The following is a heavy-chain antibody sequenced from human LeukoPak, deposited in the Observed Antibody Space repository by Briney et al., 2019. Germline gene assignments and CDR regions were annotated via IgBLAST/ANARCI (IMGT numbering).Heavy chain of an antibody. D-gene: IGHD2-8*01. J-gene: IGHJ4*02. CDR3: ARGNGVWNY. V-gene: IGHV4-59*01. CDR2: VYYSGST. Sequence: PSETLSLTCTVSGGSISNYYWNWIRQPPGKGLEWIGYVYYSGSTNYNPSLKSRVTISVDTSKSQFSLKVSSVTAADTAVYYCARGNGVWNYWGQGTLVTVSS. CDR1: GGSISNYY.